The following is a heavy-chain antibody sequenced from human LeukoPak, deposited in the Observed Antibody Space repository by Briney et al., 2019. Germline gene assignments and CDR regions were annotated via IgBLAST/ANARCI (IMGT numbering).Heavy chain of an antibody. CDR1: GGSFSGYY. CDR2: INHSGST. J-gene: IGHJ4*02. Sequence: SETLSLTCAVYGGSFSGYYWSWIRQPPGKGLERIGEINHSGSTNYNPSLKSRVTISVDTSKNQFSLKLSSVTAADTAVYYCARGGYDYPYDYWGQGTLVTVSS. V-gene: IGHV4-34*01. CDR3: ARGGYDYPYDY. D-gene: IGHD5-12*01.